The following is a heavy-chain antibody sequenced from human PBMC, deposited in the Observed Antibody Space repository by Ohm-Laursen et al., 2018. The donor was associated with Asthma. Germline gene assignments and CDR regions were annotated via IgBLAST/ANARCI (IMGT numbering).Heavy chain of an antibody. J-gene: IGHJ4*02. Sequence: SLRLSCSASGFAFSTYAMHWVRQAPGKGLEWVAFISYDGNNKLYADSVKGRFTISRDSSKNTLYLQMNSLRAEDTAVYYCARKFSSGWLFDFWGQGTLVTVSS. CDR3: ARKFSSGWLFDF. D-gene: IGHD6-19*01. CDR2: ISYDGNNK. V-gene: IGHV3-30*14. CDR1: GFAFSTYA.